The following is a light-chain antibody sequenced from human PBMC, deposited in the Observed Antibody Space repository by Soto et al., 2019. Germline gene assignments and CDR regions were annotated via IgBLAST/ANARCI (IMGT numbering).Light chain of an antibody. CDR3: QQTSSAPPT. V-gene: IGKV1-39*01. CDR2: AAS. Sequence: DIQMTQSPSSLSASVGDRVTITCRASQIISTYLNWYQQRAGLAPRLLIYAASSLQSGVPPRFSGSGSGTDFTLTISSLQPEDFATYFCQQTSSAPPTFGQGTKV. J-gene: IGKJ1*01. CDR1: QIISTY.